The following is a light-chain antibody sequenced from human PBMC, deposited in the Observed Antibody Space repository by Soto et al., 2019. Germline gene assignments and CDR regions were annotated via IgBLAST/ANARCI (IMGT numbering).Light chain of an antibody. V-gene: IGLV2-8*01. CDR3: SSYAGSDRDV. J-gene: IGLJ1*01. CDR1: SSDVGGYHY. CDR2: EVT. Sequence: QSALTQPPSASGSPGQSVNISCTGTSSDVGGYHYVSWYQQHPGKAPKLIIYEVTKRPSGVPDRFSGSKSANMASLTVSGLQAEDEADYYCSSYAGSDRDVFGTGTKVTVL.